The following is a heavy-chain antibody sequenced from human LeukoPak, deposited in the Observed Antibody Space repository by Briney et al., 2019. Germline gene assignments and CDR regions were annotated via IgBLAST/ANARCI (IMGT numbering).Heavy chain of an antibody. Sequence: NPGGSLRLSCAASGFTFSDYYMSWIRQAPGKGLEWVSYISSSSSYTNYADSVKGRFTISRDNAKNSLYLQMNSLRAEDTAVYYCVRFPSGWQAFDSWGQGTLVTVSS. CDR3: VRFPSGWQAFDS. V-gene: IGHV3-11*03. CDR2: ISSSSSYT. CDR1: GFTFSDYY. D-gene: IGHD6-19*01. J-gene: IGHJ4*02.